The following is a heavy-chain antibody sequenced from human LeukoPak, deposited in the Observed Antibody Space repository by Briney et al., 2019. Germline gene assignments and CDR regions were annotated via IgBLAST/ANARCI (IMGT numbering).Heavy chain of an antibody. V-gene: IGHV1-69*13. J-gene: IGHJ6*02. Sequence: ASVKGSCKASGGTFSSYAISWVRQAPGQGLEWMGGIIPNFGTANYAQKFQGRVTITADESTSTAYMELSSLRSEDTAVYYCARDPPFNPAPLGMDVWGQGTTVTVSS. CDR2: IIPNFGTA. CDR3: ARDPPFNPAPLGMDV. CDR1: GGTFSSYA.